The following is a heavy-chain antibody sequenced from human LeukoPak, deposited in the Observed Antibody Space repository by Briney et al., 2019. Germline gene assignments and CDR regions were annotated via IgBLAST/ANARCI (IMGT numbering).Heavy chain of an antibody. Sequence: SETLSLTCAVYGGSFSGYYWSWIRQPPGKGLEWIGEINHSGSTNYNPSLKSRVTISVDTSKNQFSLKLSSVTAADTAIYYCARAVSGRFDYWGQGTLVTVSS. CDR2: INHSGST. J-gene: IGHJ4*02. CDR3: ARAVSGRFDY. D-gene: IGHD6-19*01. CDR1: GGSFSGYY. V-gene: IGHV4-34*01.